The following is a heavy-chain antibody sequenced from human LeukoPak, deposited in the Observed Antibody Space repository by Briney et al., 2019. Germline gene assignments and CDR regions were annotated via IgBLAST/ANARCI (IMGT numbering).Heavy chain of an antibody. Sequence: ASVKVSCKASGYTITAYYMHWVRQAPGQGLEWMGWINPNSGGTNYSQKFQGRVTMTRDTSISTAYMELSRLRSDDTAVYYCARGLRQQRTVYYYYMDVWGKGTTVTISS. D-gene: IGHD4-17*01. CDR3: ARGLRQQRTVYYYYMDV. J-gene: IGHJ6*03. CDR2: INPNSGGT. CDR1: GYTITAYY. V-gene: IGHV1-2*02.